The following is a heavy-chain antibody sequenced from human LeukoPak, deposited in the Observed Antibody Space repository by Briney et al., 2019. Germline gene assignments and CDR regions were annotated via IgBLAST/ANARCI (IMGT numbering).Heavy chain of an antibody. CDR2: IYYSGRT. CDR1: TGSITSHY. V-gene: IGHV4-59*08. Sequence: AETLSPTCPVSTGSITSHYWSCIRPAPRKGLEWIGFIYYSGRTKYNHSLQSRVSISLDTSEKKFSLKVTSVTAADTAVYYCTRLLDNDSSGDPDTFDMWGQGTVVTVSS. J-gene: IGHJ3*02. D-gene: IGHD3-22*01. CDR3: TRLLDNDSSGDPDTFDM.